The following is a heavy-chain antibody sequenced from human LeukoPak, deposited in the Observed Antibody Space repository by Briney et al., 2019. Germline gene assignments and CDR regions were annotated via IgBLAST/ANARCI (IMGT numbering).Heavy chain of an antibody. CDR2: INHSGST. Sequence: SDTLSLTCAVYGGSFSGYYWSWIRQPPGKGLEWIGEINHSGSTNYNPSLKSRVTISVDTSKNQLSLKLSSVTAADTAVYYCAVNSDYYYYMDVWGKGTTVTMSS. CDR3: AVNSDYYYYMDV. D-gene: IGHD2/OR15-2a*01. CDR1: GGSFSGYY. J-gene: IGHJ6*03. V-gene: IGHV4-34*01.